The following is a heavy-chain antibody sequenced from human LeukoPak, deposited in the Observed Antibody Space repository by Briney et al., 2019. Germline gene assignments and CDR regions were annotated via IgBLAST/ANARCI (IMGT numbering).Heavy chain of an antibody. D-gene: IGHD2-2*02. Sequence: GGSLRLSCAASGFTFSSYGMHWVRQAPGKGLEWVAFIRYDGSNKYYADSVKGRFTISRDNSKNTLYLQMNSLRAEDTAVYYRAKDECSSTSCYTGGDWGQGTLVTVSS. J-gene: IGHJ4*02. CDR1: GFTFSSYG. CDR2: IRYDGSNK. CDR3: AKDECSSTSCYTGGD. V-gene: IGHV3-30*02.